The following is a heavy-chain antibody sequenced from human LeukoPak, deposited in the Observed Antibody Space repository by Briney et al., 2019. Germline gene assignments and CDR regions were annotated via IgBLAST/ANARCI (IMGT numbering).Heavy chain of an antibody. Sequence: SVKVSCKASGGTFSRFTISWVRQAPGQGFEWMGGITPIFGTANFAQKFQGRVSITADESTSTAFMELSSLRSGDTAVYYCAREWGLESSGYYYAYWGQGTLVTVSS. CDR1: GGTFSRFT. D-gene: IGHD3-22*01. J-gene: IGHJ4*02. CDR2: ITPIFGTA. CDR3: AREWGLESSGYYYAY. V-gene: IGHV1-69*13.